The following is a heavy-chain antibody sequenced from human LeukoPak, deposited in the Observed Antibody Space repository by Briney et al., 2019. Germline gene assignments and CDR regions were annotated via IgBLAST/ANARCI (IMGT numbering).Heavy chain of an antibody. J-gene: IGHJ4*02. V-gene: IGHV3-11*06. CDR3: ARALTTLTYEGY. D-gene: IGHD1-1*01. Sequence: SPGGSLRLSCAASGFTFSDYYMSWIRQAPGKGLEWVSSISGSNSYIFYADSVKGRFTVSRDNAKDSLYLQMNSLRAEDTAVYYCARALTTLTYEGYWGQGTLVTVSS. CDR2: ISGSNSYI. CDR1: GFTFSDYY.